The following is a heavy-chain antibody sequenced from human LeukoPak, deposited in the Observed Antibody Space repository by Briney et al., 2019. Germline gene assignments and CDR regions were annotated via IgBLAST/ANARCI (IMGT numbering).Heavy chain of an antibody. Sequence: PGGSLRLSCAASGFTFSSYAMSWVRQAPGKGLEWVSAISVSGGTTYYADSVKGRFAISRDNSKNTLYLQMNSLRAEDTAVYYCARDYSSSWPNWYFDLWGRGTLVTVSS. V-gene: IGHV3-23*01. CDR1: GFTFSSYA. CDR2: ISVSGGTT. D-gene: IGHD6-13*01. J-gene: IGHJ2*01. CDR3: ARDYSSSWPNWYFDL.